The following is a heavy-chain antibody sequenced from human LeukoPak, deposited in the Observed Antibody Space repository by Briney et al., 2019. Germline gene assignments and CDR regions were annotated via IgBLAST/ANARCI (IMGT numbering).Heavy chain of an antibody. CDR2: INHSGST. V-gene: IGHV4-34*01. CDR3: ARGYVMYYDFWSGQHHTLDY. Sequence: PSETLSLTCAAYGGSFSGYYWSWIRQPPGKGLEWIGEINHSGSTNYNPSLKSRVTISVDTSKNQFSLKLSSVTAADTAVYCCARGYVMYYDFWSGQHHTLDYWGQGTLVTVSS. J-gene: IGHJ4*02. CDR1: GGSFSGYY. D-gene: IGHD3-3*01.